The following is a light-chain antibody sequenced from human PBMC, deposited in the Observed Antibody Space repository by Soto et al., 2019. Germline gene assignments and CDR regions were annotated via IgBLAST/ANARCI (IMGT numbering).Light chain of an antibody. CDR1: QSVSSY. V-gene: IGKV3-20*01. CDR2: RAS. J-gene: IGKJ3*01. CDR3: QTSGSSPKFT. Sequence: EIVLTQSPATLSLSPGERATLSCRASQSVSSYLACYQQQPRQAPRLLTYRASSRATGIPHRFSGSGSGTDFTLTIRRLEPEDFAVYYCQTSGSSPKFTVGPGTKVDNK.